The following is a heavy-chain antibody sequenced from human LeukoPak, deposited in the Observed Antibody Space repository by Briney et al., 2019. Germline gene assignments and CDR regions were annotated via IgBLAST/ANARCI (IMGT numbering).Heavy chain of an antibody. Sequence: SETLSLTCTVSGGSINSYYWTWIRQPPGKALEWIGYIYYSGSTYYNPSLKSRVTISLDTSKNQFSLKLSSVTAADTAVYYCARATQGAFDIWGQGTMVTVSS. CDR3: ARATQGAFDI. CDR1: GGSINSYY. J-gene: IGHJ3*02. CDR2: IYYSGST. V-gene: IGHV4-59*01.